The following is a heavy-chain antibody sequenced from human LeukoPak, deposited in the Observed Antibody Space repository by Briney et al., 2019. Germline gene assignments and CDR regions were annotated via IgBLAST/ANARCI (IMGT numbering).Heavy chain of an antibody. V-gene: IGHV4-59*11. CDR2: IYYTGST. CDR3: ARRGSYSSWYYFDY. CDR1: GGSMSSHY. Sequence: SETLSLTCTVSGGSMSSHYWTWIRQPPGKGLEWIAYIYYTGSTNYNPSLRSRVTISVDPSKNQLSLKLSSVTAADTAVYYCARRGSYSSWYYFDYWGQGTLVTVSS. J-gene: IGHJ4*02. D-gene: IGHD1-26*01.